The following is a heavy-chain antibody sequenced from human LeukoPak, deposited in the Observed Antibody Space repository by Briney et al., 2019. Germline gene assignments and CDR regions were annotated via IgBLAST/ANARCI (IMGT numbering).Heavy chain of an antibody. Sequence: ASVKVSCKASGYTFINYYMHWVRQAPGQGLEWMGIINPSGGTTSYAQNFQGRVTMTRDTSISTAYMELSRLRSDDTAVYYCARVRRVGANWFDPWGQGTLVTVSS. CDR1: GYTFINYY. D-gene: IGHD1-26*01. CDR2: INPSGGTT. CDR3: ARVRRVGANWFDP. V-gene: IGHV1-46*01. J-gene: IGHJ5*02.